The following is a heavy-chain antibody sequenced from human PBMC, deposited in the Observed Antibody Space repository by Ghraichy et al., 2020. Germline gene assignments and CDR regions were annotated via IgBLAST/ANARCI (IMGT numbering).Heavy chain of an antibody. CDR3: ARGGVWWELLFRYYYYYMDV. V-gene: IGHV4-34*01. J-gene: IGHJ6*03. Sequence: SETLSLTCAVYGGSFSGYYWSWIRQPPGKGLEWIEEINHSGSTNYNPSLKSRVTISVDTSKNQFSLKLSSVTAADTAVYYCARGGVWWELLFRYYYYYMDVWGKGTTVTVSS. D-gene: IGHD1-26*01. CDR2: INHSGST. CDR1: GGSFSGYY.